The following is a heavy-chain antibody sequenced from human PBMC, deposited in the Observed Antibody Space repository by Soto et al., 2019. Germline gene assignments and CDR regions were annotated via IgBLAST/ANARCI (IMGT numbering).Heavy chain of an antibody. V-gene: IGHV4-31*03. Sequence: SETLSLTCTVSGGSISSGGYYWSWIRQHPGKGLEWIGYIYYSGSTYYNPSLKSRVTISVDTSKNQFSLKLSSVTAGDTAVYYWARARREELRYFDWSWFDPWGQGTLVTVSS. D-gene: IGHD3-9*01. CDR1: GGSISSGGYY. CDR3: ARARREELRYFDWSWFDP. J-gene: IGHJ5*02. CDR2: IYYSGST.